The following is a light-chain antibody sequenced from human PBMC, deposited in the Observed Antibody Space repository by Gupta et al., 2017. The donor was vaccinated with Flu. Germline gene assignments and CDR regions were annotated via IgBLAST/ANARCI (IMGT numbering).Light chain of an antibody. CDR3: AAWDDSLSGRV. V-gene: IGLV1-47*01. J-gene: IGLJ3*02. CDR2: RNN. CDR1: CSNIGSNY. Sequence: QSVLTQPPSASRTPGQRVTCSCSGSCSNIGSNYVNWYQQPPGTAPKLLIYRNNQRPSGVPDRFSGSKSGTSASLAISGLRAEDEADYYCAAWDDSLSGRVFGGGTKLTVL.